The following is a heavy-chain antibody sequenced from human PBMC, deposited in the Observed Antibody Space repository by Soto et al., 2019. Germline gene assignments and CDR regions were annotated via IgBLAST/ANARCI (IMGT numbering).Heavy chain of an antibody. Sequence: DVQLVESGGGLVQPGGSLRLSCGASGFTFSNHWMSWVRQAPGKGLEWVAIINLDGSEKYYVDSVKGRFTISRDNAKNSLSLQMNSLRADDTAIYYCARDWYGSGASNDYWGQGTLVTVSS. V-gene: IGHV3-7*05. D-gene: IGHD3-10*01. J-gene: IGHJ4*02. CDR1: GFTFSNHW. CDR3: ARDWYGSGASNDY. CDR2: INLDGSEK.